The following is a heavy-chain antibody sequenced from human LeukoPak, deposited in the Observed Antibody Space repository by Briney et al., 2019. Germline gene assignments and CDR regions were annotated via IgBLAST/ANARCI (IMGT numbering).Heavy chain of an antibody. V-gene: IGHV1-18*01. CDR3: ARALDYYDSSGSVDY. D-gene: IGHD3-22*01. CDR1: GYTFTSYG. Sequence: ASVKVSCKASGYTFTSYGISWVRQAPGQGLEWMGWISAYNGNTNYAQELQGRVTMTTDTSTSTAYMELRSLRSDDTAVYYCARALDYYDSSGSVDYWGQGTLVTVSS. J-gene: IGHJ4*02. CDR2: ISAYNGNT.